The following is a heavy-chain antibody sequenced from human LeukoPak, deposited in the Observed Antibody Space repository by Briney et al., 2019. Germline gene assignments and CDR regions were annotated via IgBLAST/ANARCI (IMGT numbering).Heavy chain of an antibody. CDR1: GGSVSGYY. CDR3: ARGRRICFDY. CDR2: IYTSGST. Sequence: SEPLSLTCTISGGSVSGYYWSWIRQAAGKGLEWIGRIYTSGSTNYNPSLKSRVTISVDTSKNQFSLKLSSVTAADTAVYYCARGRRICFDYWGQGTLVTVSS. J-gene: IGHJ4*02. D-gene: IGHD2-15*01. V-gene: IGHV4-4*07.